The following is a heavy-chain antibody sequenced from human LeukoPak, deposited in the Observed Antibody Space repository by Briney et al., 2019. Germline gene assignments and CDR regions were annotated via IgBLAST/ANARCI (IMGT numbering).Heavy chain of an antibody. J-gene: IGHJ4*02. Sequence: PSETLSLTCVVYGGSFSGYYWSWIRQPPGKGLEWIGYIYYSGSTNYNPSLKSRVTISVDTSKNQFSLKLSSVTAADTAVYYCARGDTGPFDYWGQGTLVTVSS. V-gene: IGHV4-59*01. CDR2: IYYSGST. CDR3: ARGDTGPFDY. CDR1: GGSFSGYY.